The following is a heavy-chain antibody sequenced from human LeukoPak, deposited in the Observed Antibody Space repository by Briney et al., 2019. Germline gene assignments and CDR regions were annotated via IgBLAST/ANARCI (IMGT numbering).Heavy chain of an antibody. J-gene: IGHJ5*02. CDR3: ARDPRPRYCSSTSCYDSYWFDP. V-gene: IGHV1-18*01. CDR1: GYAFTSYG. CDR2: ISAYNGNT. D-gene: IGHD2-2*01. Sequence: ASVKVSCKASGYAFTSYGISWVRQAPGQGLEWMGWISAYNGNTNYAQKLQGRVTMTTDTSTSTAYMELRSLRSDDTAVYYCARDPRPRYCSSTSCYDSYWFDPWGQGTLVTVSS.